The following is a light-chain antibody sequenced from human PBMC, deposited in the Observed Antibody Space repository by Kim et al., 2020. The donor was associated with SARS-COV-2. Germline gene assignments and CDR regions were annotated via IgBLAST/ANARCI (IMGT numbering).Light chain of an antibody. CDR1: QSVSSN. V-gene: IGKV3-15*01. Sequence: EIVMTQSPATLSVSPGERATLSCRASQSVSSNLAWYQQNPGQAPRLLIYDASTRATGIPARFSGSGSGTEFTLTISSLQSEDFAVYYCQQYNNWPGTFGQGTKVDIK. J-gene: IGKJ1*01. CDR3: QQYNNWPGT. CDR2: DAS.